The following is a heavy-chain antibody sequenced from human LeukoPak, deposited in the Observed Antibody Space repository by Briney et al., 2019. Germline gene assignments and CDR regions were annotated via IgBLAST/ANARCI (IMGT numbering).Heavy chain of an antibody. CDR3: ARDGIMITFGGVIPYFQH. V-gene: IGHV4-38-2*02. CDR1: GYSISSGYY. J-gene: IGHJ1*01. D-gene: IGHD3-16*01. CDR2: IYHSGST. Sequence: SETLSLTCTVSGYSISSGYYWGWIRQPPGKGLEWIGSIYHSGSTYYNPSLKSRVTISVDTSKNQFSLKLSPVTAADTAVYYCARDGIMITFGGVIPYFQHWGQGTLVTVSS.